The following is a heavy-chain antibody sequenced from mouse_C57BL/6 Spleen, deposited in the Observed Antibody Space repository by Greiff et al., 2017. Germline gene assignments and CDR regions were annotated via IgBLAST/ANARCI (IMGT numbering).Heavy chain of an antibody. CDR1: GFTFSDYG. D-gene: IGHD1-1*01. J-gene: IGHJ4*01. CDR3: ARGVLLRGYAMDD. CDR2: ISSGSSTI. V-gene: IGHV5-17*01. Sequence: EVQLQESGGGLVKPGGSLKLSCAASGFTFSDYGMHWVRQAPEKGLEWVAYISSGSSTIYYADTVKGRFTISRDNAKNTLFLQMTSLRSEDTAMYYCARGVLLRGYAMDDWGQGTSVTVSS.